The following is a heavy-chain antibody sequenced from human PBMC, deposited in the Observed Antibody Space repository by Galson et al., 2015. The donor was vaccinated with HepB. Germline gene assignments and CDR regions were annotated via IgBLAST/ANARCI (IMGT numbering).Heavy chain of an antibody. V-gene: IGHV3-21*01. CDR2: ITGGGNYN. D-gene: IGHD1-26*01. CDR1: GFPIRGYS. Sequence: SLRLSCAASGFPIRGYSMIWVRQAPWKGLEWVASITGGGNYNNYVDPLQDRFTISRDNARNFLFLPMNSLRVDDTAVYYCEGVPLLPGYFDLWGRGTLVTVSS. CDR3: EGVPLLPGYFDL. J-gene: IGHJ2*01.